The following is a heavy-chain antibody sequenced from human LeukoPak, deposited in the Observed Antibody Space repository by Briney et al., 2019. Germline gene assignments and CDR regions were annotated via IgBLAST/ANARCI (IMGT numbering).Heavy chain of an antibody. CDR3: AKPPPDSSSWLFDY. CDR1: GFTFSSYA. D-gene: IGHD6-13*01. V-gene: IGHV3-23*01. Sequence: QTGGSLRLSCAASGFTFSSYAMSWVRQAPGKGLEWVSTISDNGGSTYYADSEKGRFTISRDNSKNTLYLQMNSLRAEDTAVYYCAKPPPDSSSWLFDYWGQGALVTVSS. CDR2: ISDNGGST. J-gene: IGHJ4*02.